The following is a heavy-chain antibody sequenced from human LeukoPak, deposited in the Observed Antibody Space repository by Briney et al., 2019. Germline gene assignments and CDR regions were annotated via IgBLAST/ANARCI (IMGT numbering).Heavy chain of an antibody. CDR2: ISSSSSYT. J-gene: IGHJ4*02. V-gene: IGHV3-11*05. CDR3: ARAVASGPGGHFDY. D-gene: IGHD6-19*01. CDR1: EFPFSDYY. Sequence: GGSLRLSCAASEFPFSDYYMSWIRQAPGKGLEWVSYISSSSSYTNYADSVKGRFTISRDNAKNSLYLQMNSLRAEDTAVYYCARAVASGPGGHFDYWGQGTLVTVSS.